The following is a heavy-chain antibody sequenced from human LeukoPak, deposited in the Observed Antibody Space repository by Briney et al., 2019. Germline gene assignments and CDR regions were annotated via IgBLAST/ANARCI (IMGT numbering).Heavy chain of an antibody. V-gene: IGHV3-13*01. CDR1: GFTFSSYD. J-gene: IGHJ4*02. CDR2: IGTVGDT. Sequence: GGSLRLSCAAPGFTFSSYDMHWVRQATGKGLEWASVIGTVGDTYYSDSVKGRFTISRENAKNCLYLQMNSLRVGDTAVYYCARGPLVGTTNYYFDYWGQGTLVTVSS. D-gene: IGHD2/OR15-2a*01. CDR3: ARGPLVGTTNYYFDY.